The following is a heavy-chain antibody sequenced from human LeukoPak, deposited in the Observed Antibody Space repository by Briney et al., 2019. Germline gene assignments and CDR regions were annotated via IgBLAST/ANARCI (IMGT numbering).Heavy chain of an antibody. V-gene: IGHV3-33*06. J-gene: IGHJ4*02. CDR2: IWYDGSNK. Sequence: GGSLRLSXAASGFTFSSYGMHWVRQAPGKGLEWVAVIWYDGSNKYYADSVKGRFTISRDNSKNTLYLQMNSLRAEDTAVYYCAKDFYRHGDHSQTFDYWGQGTLVTVSS. CDR3: AKDFYRHGDHSQTFDY. CDR1: GFTFSSYG. D-gene: IGHD4-17*01.